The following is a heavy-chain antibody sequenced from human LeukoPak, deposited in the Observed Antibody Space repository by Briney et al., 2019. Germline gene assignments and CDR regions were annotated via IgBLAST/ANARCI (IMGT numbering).Heavy chain of an antibody. J-gene: IGHJ1*01. V-gene: IGHV3-66*04. Sequence: TGGSLRLSCAASGFTVSSNYMSWVRQAPGKGLEWVSVIYSGGSTYYADSVKGRFTISRDNSKNTLYLQMNSLRAEDTAVYYCASQQLWFGEYQHWGQGTLVTVSS. CDR1: GFTVSSNY. CDR3: ASQQLWFGEYQH. D-gene: IGHD3-10*01. CDR2: IYSGGST.